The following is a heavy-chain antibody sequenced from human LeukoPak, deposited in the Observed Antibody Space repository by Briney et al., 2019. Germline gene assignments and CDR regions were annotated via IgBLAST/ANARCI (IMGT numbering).Heavy chain of an antibody. D-gene: IGHD5-18*01. V-gene: IGHV3-7*03. CDR2: IKQDGSEQ. CDR1: GFTFSSYW. Sequence: PGGSLRLSCAGSGFTFSSYWMNWVRQAPGKGLEWVANIKQDGSEQSYVDSVRGRFTISRDNANNSLYLQMNSLRAEDTAVYYCANGQLWSPSHWGQGTLVTVSS. J-gene: IGHJ4*02. CDR3: ANGQLWSPSH.